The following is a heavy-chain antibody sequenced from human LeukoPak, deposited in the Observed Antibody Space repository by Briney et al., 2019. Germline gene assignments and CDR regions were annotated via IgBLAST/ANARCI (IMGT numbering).Heavy chain of an antibody. Sequence: SETLSLTCTVSGGSISSSTYYWGWIRQPPGEGLEWIGSLYYGVSTHYNPSLKSPLTISVNTSKNQFSLKLSSVTAADTAVYYCASLYSNSRVDYWGQGTLVTVSS. D-gene: IGHD6-13*01. CDR1: GGSISSSTYY. V-gene: IGHV4-39*01. CDR2: LYYGVST. J-gene: IGHJ4*02. CDR3: ASLYSNSRVDY.